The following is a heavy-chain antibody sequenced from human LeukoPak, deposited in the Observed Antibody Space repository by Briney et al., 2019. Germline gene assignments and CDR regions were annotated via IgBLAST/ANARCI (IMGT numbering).Heavy chain of an antibody. Sequence: AGGSLRLSCAASGFTFSSYEMNWVRQAPGKGLEWASYISSSGSTIYYADSVKGRFTISRDNAKNSLYLQMNSLRAEDTAVYYCARKRYSGYALWGQGTLVTVSS. CDR1: GFTFSSYE. CDR2: ISSSGSTI. CDR3: ARKRYSGYAL. V-gene: IGHV3-48*03. J-gene: IGHJ4*02. D-gene: IGHD5-12*01.